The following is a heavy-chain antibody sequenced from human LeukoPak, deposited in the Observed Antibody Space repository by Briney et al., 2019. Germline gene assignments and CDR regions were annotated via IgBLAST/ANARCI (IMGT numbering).Heavy chain of an antibody. Sequence: GGSLRLSCAASGFTFSSYWMHWVRQAPGKGLVWVSRINSDGSSTSYADSVKGRFTISRDNAKNTLYLQMNSLKTEDTAVYYCTTTPVMDYDSSGLFDYWGQGTLVTVSS. V-gene: IGHV3-74*01. CDR1: GFTFSSYW. J-gene: IGHJ4*02. D-gene: IGHD3-22*01. CDR3: TTTPVMDYDSSGLFDY. CDR2: INSDGSST.